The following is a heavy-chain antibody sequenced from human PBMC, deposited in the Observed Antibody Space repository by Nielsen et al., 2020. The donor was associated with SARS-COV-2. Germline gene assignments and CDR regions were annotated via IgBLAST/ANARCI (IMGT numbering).Heavy chain of an antibody. J-gene: IGHJ6*02. CDR2: IWYDGSNK. CDR3: ARDLEGYSIYYYYYYGMDV. V-gene: IGHV3-33*08. D-gene: IGHD5-18*01. Sequence: GESLKISCAASGFTFSSYGMHWVRQAPGKGLEWVAVIWYDGSNKYYADSVKGRFTISRDSSKNTLYLQMNSLRAEDTAVYYCARDLEGYSIYYYYYYGMDVWGQGTTVTVSS. CDR1: GFTFSSYG.